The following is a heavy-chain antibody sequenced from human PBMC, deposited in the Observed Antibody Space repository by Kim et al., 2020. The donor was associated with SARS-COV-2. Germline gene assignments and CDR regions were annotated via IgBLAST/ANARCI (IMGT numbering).Heavy chain of an antibody. V-gene: IGHV4-59*13. D-gene: IGHD1-20*01. Sequence: SETLSLTCTVSGGSISSYYWSWIRQPPGKGLEWIGYIYYSGSTNYNPSLKSRVTISVDTSKNQFSLKLSSVTAADTAVYYCARWDRYNYYGMDVWGQGTTVTVSS. CDR1: GGSISSYY. J-gene: IGHJ6*02. CDR2: IYYSGST. CDR3: ARWDRYNYYGMDV.